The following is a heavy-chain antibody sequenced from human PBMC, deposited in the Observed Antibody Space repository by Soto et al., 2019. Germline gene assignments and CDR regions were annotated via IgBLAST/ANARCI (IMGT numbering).Heavy chain of an antibody. D-gene: IGHD3-16*01. J-gene: IGHJ4*02. V-gene: IGHV4-31*03. CDR1: GGSISSGGYY. CDR2: IYYSGST. Sequence: PSETLSLTCTVSGGSISSGGYYWSWIRQHPGKGLEWIGYIYYSGSTYYNPSLKSRVTISVDTSKNQFSLKLSSVTAADTAVYYCARAEVMKYYFDYWGQGTLVTVS. CDR3: ARAEVMKYYFDY.